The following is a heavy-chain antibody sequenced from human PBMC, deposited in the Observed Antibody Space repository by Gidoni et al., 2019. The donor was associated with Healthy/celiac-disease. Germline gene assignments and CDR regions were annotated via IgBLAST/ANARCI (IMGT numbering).Heavy chain of an antibody. CDR1: GGSISSTSYY. V-gene: IGHV4-39*01. CDR2: IYYSGST. CDR3: ARHPLSDGVVTILDY. D-gene: IGHD3-3*01. Sequence: QLQLQESGPGLVKPSETLSLTCTVSGGSISSTSYYRGWIRQPPGKGLDWIGSIYYSGSTYYNPSLKSRVTISVDTSKNQFSLKLSSVTAADTAVYYCARHPLSDGVVTILDYWGQGTLVTVSS. J-gene: IGHJ4*02.